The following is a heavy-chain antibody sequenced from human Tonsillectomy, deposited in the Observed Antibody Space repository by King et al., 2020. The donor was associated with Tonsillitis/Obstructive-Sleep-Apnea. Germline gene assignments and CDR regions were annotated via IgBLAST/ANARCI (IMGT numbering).Heavy chain of an antibody. J-gene: IGHJ3*02. V-gene: IGHV4-34*01. Sequence: VQLQQWGAGLLKPSETLSLTCAVYGGSFSGYYWSWIRQPPGKGLEWIGEINHSGSTNYHPSLKSRVTISVDTYKNQFSLKLSSVTAADTAVYYCAREHTALATDAFDNWGQGTMVTVSS. CDR3: AREHTALATDAFDN. CDR2: INHSGST. CDR1: GGSFSGYY. D-gene: IGHD5-18*01.